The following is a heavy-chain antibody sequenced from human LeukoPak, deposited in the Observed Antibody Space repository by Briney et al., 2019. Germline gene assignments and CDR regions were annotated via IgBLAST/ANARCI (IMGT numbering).Heavy chain of an antibody. J-gene: IGHJ6*02. D-gene: IGHD6-19*01. V-gene: IGHV3-23*01. Sequence: GGSLRLSCAASGFTFSNYAMNWVRQAPGKGREWVSGISAGGGYTYYADSVKGRFTISRDNSKNTLSLQMNSLRAEDTAVYFCAKDLGLAGTHYYYYGMDVWGQGTTVTVSS. CDR1: GFTFSNYA. CDR3: AKDLGLAGTHYYYYGMDV. CDR2: ISAGGGYT.